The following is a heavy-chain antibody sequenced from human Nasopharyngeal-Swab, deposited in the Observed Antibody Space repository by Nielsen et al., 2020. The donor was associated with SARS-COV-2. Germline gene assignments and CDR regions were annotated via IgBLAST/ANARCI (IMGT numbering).Heavy chain of an antibody. CDR3: ARIDGWGAMDV. CDR1: SDSISPYF. CDR2: ISHSGST. D-gene: IGHD3-10*01. J-gene: IGHJ6*02. Sequence: SETLSLTCTVSSDSISPYFWNWIRQPPGMGLEWIGYISHSGSTNYTPSLKSRVTTSIDTSKKQLSLKLRSVTAADTAVYYCARIDGWGAMDVWGQGTTVTVSS. V-gene: IGHV4-59*13.